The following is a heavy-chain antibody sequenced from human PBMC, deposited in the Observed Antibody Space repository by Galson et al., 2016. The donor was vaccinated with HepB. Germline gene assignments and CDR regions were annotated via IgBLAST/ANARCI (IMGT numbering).Heavy chain of an antibody. J-gene: IGHJ4*02. CDR3: ARDLHTHFIAAAGR. V-gene: IGHV3-43*01. CDR2: ISWDGGST. CDR1: GFTFDDYT. Sequence: SLRLSCAASGFTFDDYTMHWVRQAPGKGLEWVSLISWDGGSTYYADSVKGRFTISRDNSKNSLYLQMNSLRTEDTALYYCARDLHTHFIAAAGRWGQGTLVTVSS. D-gene: IGHD6-13*01.